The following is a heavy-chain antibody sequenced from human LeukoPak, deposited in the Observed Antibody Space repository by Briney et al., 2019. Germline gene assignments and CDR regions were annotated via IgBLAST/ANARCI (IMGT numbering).Heavy chain of an antibody. J-gene: IGHJ6*02. CDR1: GDSTSSDRYY. D-gene: IGHD3-22*01. V-gene: IGHV4-39*07. Sequence: KTSETLSLTCTVSGDSTSSDRYYGGWVRQPPGKGLEWIGNIYYSGSTNYNPSLKSRVTISVDTSKNQFSLKLSSVTAADTAVYYCARGPHYYYSSGYSTTPGWRASVGPSKYYYGMDVWGQGTTVTVSS. CDR2: IYYSGST. CDR3: ARGPHYYYSSGYSTTPGWRASVGPSKYYYGMDV.